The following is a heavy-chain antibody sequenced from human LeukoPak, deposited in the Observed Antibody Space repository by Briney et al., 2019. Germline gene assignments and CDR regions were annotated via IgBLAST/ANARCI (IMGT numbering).Heavy chain of an antibody. CDR1: GYTFTSYY. Sequence: ASVKVSCKASGYTFTSYYMHWVRQATGQGLEWMGWMNPNSGNTGYAQKFQGRVTITRNTSISTAYMELSSLRSEDTAVYYCARSSPSDYWGQGTLVTVSS. D-gene: IGHD6-6*01. J-gene: IGHJ4*02. CDR3: ARSSPSDY. V-gene: IGHV1-8*03. CDR2: MNPNSGNT.